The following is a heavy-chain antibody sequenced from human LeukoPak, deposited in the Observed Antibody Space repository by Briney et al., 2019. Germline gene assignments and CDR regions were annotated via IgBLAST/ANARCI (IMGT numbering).Heavy chain of an antibody. CDR3: AKDRAVAGTGVFDY. CDR1: GFTFISYA. J-gene: IGHJ4*02. Sequence: GGSLRLSCAASGFTFISYAMSWVRQAPGKGLEWVTVISGNGGSTHYADSAKRRFTISRDNSKNTLYLQRNSLRAEDTAVYYCAKDRAVAGTGVFDYCGQGTLVTVSS. D-gene: IGHD6-19*01. CDR2: ISGNGGST. V-gene: IGHV3-23*01.